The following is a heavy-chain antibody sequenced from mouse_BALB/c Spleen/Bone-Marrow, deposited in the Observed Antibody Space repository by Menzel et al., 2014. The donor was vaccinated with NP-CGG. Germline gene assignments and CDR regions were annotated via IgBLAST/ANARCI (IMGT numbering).Heavy chain of an antibody. CDR1: GYAFTSYN. D-gene: IGHD1-1*01. CDR3: ARENYGSSPAY. J-gene: IGHJ3*01. CDR2: IDPYNGGT. V-gene: IGHV1S135*01. Sequence: EVQVVESGPELVKPGASVKVSCKASGYAFTSYNMYWVKQSHGKSLEWIGHIDPYNGGTSCNQKFKGKATLTVDKSSSTAYMNLNSLTSEDSAVYYCARENYGSSPAYWGQGTLVTVSA.